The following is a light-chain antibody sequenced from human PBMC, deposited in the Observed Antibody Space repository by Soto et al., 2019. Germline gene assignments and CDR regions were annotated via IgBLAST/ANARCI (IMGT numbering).Light chain of an antibody. Sequence: DIQMTHSPSTLSTSVVDGGNITCLASESISSWLAWYQHKPGKANKLLIYKASSLESGVPSRFSGSGSGTEFTLTISSLQPDDLATYYCQQYNSYPRTCGQGTKGDIK. J-gene: IGKJ1*01. CDR1: ESISSW. CDR3: QQYNSYPRT. CDR2: KAS. V-gene: IGKV1-5*03.